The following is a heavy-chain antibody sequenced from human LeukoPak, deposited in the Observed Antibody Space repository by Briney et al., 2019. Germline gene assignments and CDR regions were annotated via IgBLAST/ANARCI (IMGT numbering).Heavy chain of an antibody. J-gene: IGHJ3*02. CDR3: ARTYGDYVRRYDAFDI. V-gene: IGHV1-2*02. Sequence: GASVKVSCKASGYTFTGYYMHWVRQAPGQGLEWMGWINPNSGGTNYAQKFQGRVTMTRDTSISTAYMELSRLRSDDTAVYYCARTYGDYVRRYDAFDIWGQGTMVTVSS. CDR1: GYTFTGYY. D-gene: IGHD4-17*01. CDR2: INPNSGGT.